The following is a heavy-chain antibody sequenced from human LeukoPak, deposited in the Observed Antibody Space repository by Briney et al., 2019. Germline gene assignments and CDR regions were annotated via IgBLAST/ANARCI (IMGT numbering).Heavy chain of an antibody. CDR2: ISSSSSYI. Sequence: PGGSLRLSCAASGFTFSSYIMNWVRQAPGKGLEWVSSISSSSSYIYYADSVKGRFTISRDNAKNSLYLQMNSLRAEDTAVYYCARDNVAVAGYWGQGTLVTVSS. V-gene: IGHV3-21*01. CDR1: GFTFSSYI. D-gene: IGHD6-19*01. CDR3: ARDNVAVAGY. J-gene: IGHJ4*02.